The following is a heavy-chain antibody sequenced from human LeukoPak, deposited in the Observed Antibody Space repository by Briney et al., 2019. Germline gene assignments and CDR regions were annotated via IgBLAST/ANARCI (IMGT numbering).Heavy chain of an antibody. D-gene: IGHD5-18*01. CDR2: IHYSGGT. CDR1: GGSISSTSYY. CDR3: ARRHTATVDY. V-gene: IGHV4-39*01. Sequence: PSETLSLTCTVSGGSISSTSYYWGWIRQPPGKGLEWIGSIHYSGGTYYNPSLKSRVTISVDTSKNQFSLNLSSVTAADTAVYYCARRHTATVDYWGQGTLVTVSS. J-gene: IGHJ4*02.